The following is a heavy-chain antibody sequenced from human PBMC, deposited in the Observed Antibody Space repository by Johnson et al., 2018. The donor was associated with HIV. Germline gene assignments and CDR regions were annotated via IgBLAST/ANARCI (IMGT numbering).Heavy chain of an antibody. CDR3: ATDVYPGPRYQLLHRGI. CDR2: INWNGGST. J-gene: IGHJ3*02. CDR1: GFTFDDYG. D-gene: IGHD2-2*01. Sequence: MLLVESGGGVVRPGGSLRLSCAASGFTFDDYGMSWVRQAPGKGLEWVSGINWNGGSTGYADSVKGRFTISRDNAKNSLYLQMNSLKNEDTAVYYCATDVYPGPRYQLLHRGIWGHGTMITVSS. V-gene: IGHV3-20*04.